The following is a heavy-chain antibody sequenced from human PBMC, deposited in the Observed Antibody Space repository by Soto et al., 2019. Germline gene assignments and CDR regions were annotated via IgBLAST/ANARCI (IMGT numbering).Heavy chain of an antibody. J-gene: IGHJ4*02. CDR3: ARERLWAGTTGRFFDY. V-gene: IGHV3-33*01. CDR2: IWYDGGNK. Sequence: QVQLVESGGGVVRPGGSLRLSCAGSGFSFSTYTIHWVRQAPGRGLEWVADIWYDGGNKYYADSVKGRFTISRDNSQKTVNLQMESLRFADTAIYYCARERLWAGTTGRFFDYWGQGTLVTVSS. D-gene: IGHD2-8*02. CDR1: GFSFSTYT.